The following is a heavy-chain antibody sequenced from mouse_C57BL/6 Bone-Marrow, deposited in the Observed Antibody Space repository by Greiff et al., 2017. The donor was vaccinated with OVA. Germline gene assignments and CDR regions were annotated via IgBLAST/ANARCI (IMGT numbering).Heavy chain of an antibody. J-gene: IGHJ2*01. V-gene: IGHV14-4*01. CDR1: GFNIKDDY. CDR2: IDPENGDT. D-gene: IGHD1-1*01. Sequence: VQLQQSGAELVRPGASVKLSCTASGFNIKDDYMHWVKQRPEQGLEWIGWIDPENGDTEYASKFQGKATITADTSSNTAYLKLSSLTSEDTAVYYCSSYGFDYWGQGTTLTVSS. CDR3: SSYGFDY.